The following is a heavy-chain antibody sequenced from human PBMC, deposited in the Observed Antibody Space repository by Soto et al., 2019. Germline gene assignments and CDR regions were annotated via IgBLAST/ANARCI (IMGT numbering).Heavy chain of an antibody. J-gene: IGHJ6*02. V-gene: IGHV4-34*01. CDR3: ARGGGDYYYGMDV. CDR2: INHSGST. Sequence: SSETLSLTCAVYGGSFSGYYWSWIRQPPGKGLEWIGEINHSGSTNCNPPLKSRVTISVDTSKNQLSLRLSSVTAADTAVYFCARGGGDYYYGMDVWGQGTTVTVSS. D-gene: IGHD3-16*01. CDR1: GGSFSGYY.